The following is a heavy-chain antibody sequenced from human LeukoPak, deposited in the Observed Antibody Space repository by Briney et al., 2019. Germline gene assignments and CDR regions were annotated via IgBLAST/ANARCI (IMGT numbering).Heavy chain of an antibody. V-gene: IGHV1-24*01. J-gene: IGHJ4*02. CDR1: GGTFSSYA. D-gene: IGHD3-10*01. Sequence: GSSGKVSCKASGGTFSSYAISWVRQATGQGLEWMGGFDPEDGETIYAQKFQGRVTMTEDTSTDTAYMELSSLRSEGTAVYYCATDRHGSGSYYYWGQGTLVTVSS. CDR2: FDPEDGET. CDR3: ATDRHGSGSYYY.